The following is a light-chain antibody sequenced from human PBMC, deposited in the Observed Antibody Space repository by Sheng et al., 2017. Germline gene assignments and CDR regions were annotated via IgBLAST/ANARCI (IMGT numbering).Light chain of an antibody. V-gene: IGKV1-27*01. Sequence: IRMTQSPSSFSASTGDRVTITCRASQGISSYLAWYQQKPGKAPKLLIYAASTLQSGVPSRFSGSGSGTDFTLTISSLQPEDVATYYCQKYNSAPPFTFGPGTKVDIK. CDR2: AAS. J-gene: IGKJ3*01. CDR3: QKYNSAPPFT. CDR1: QGISSY.